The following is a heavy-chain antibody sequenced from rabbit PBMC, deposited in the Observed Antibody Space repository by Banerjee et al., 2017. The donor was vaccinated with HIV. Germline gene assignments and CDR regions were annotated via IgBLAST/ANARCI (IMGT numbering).Heavy chain of an antibody. CDR3: ARGSSAYTGMGL. Sequence: QEQLVESGGGLVQPEGSLTLTCTASGFSFSSSQYMCWVRQAPGKGLEWIACIGGGDGSTYYASWVNGRFTVSKTSSTTVTLQMTSLTAADTATYFCARGSSAYTGMGLWGQGTLVTVS. CDR1: GFSFSSSQY. V-gene: IGHV1S45*01. D-gene: IGHD8-1*01. CDR2: IGGGDGST. J-gene: IGHJ3*01.